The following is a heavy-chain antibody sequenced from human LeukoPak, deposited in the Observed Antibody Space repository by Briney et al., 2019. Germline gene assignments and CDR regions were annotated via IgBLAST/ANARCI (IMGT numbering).Heavy chain of an antibody. Sequence: SETLSLTCTVSGGSISSSSYYWGWIRQPPGKGLEWIGSIYYSGSTYYNPSLKSRVTISVDTSKNQFSLKLSSVTAADTAVYYCARDWLTMVRGVIEKNWFDPWGQGTLVTVSS. CDR2: IYYSGST. D-gene: IGHD3-10*01. CDR1: GGSISSSSYY. V-gene: IGHV4-39*07. J-gene: IGHJ5*02. CDR3: ARDWLTMVRGVIEKNWFDP.